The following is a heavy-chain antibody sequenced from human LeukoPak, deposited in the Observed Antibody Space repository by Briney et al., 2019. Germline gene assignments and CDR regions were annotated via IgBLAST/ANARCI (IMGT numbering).Heavy chain of an antibody. CDR2: IRYSGST. V-gene: IGHV4-39*01. CDR3: ATSDTVSTYSWFDP. J-gene: IGHJ5*02. CDR1: GGSISSNTYF. D-gene: IGHD5/OR15-5a*01. Sequence: SETLSLTCNVSGGSISSNTYFWGWIRRPPGKGLEWIGSIRYSGSTYYNPPLKSRVTISVDTSKNQFSLNLSSLTAADTAVYYCATSDTVSTYSWFDPWGQGTLVTVS.